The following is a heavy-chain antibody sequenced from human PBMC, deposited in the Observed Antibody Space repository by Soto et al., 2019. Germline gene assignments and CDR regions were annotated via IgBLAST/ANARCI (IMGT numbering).Heavy chain of an antibody. Sequence: QVQLVQSGAEMKKPGSSVKVSCQSSGGTFNTYAMNWVRQAPGQGPEWMGDISPMFGAANYAPKFXGXXTXXXXXXXXXSXMQLSSLTSEDTALYFCAREVQVHTPAFVYWGQGTLVTVSS. D-gene: IGHD3-10*01. J-gene: IGHJ4*02. CDR2: ISPMFGAA. CDR3: AREVQVHTPAFVY. CDR1: GGTFNTYA. V-gene: IGHV1-69*01.